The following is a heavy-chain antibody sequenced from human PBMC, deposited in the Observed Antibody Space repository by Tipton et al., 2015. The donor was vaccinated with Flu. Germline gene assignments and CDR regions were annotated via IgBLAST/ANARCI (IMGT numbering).Heavy chain of an antibody. V-gene: IGHV1-8*01. J-gene: IGHJ5*02. Sequence: QVQLVQSGAEVKKPWASVKVSCKASGYTFTSYDINWVRQATGQGLEWMGWMNPNSGNTGYAQQFQGRVTMTRNTSISTAYMELSSLRCEETAVYYCARGRLGYCTDGVCPFDPWGQETWVTVSS. D-gene: IGHD2-8*01. CDR2: MNPNSGNT. CDR1: GYTFTSYD. CDR3: ARGRLGYCTDGVCPFDP.